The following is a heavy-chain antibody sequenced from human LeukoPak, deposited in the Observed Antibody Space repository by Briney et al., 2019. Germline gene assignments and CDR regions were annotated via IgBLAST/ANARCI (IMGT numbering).Heavy chain of an antibody. D-gene: IGHD2-2*01. Sequence: SETVSCNASGYTFTSYDIDWVRHATGQGLEWMGWINPNSGNTGYAQKFQGRVTMTRNTSISTAYMELSSMRSEDTAVYYCAAPYCSSTSCYEAFDYWGQGTLVTVSS. CDR3: AAPYCSSTSCYEAFDY. CDR1: GYTFTSYD. V-gene: IGHV1-8*01. CDR2: INPNSGNT. J-gene: IGHJ4*02.